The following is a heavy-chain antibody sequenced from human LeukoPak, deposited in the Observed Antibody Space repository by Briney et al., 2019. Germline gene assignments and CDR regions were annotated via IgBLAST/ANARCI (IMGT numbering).Heavy chain of an antibody. D-gene: IGHD4-17*01. CDR3: ARDYGDYVYAFGI. J-gene: IGHJ3*02. V-gene: IGHV3-48*02. CDR1: GLTFSSYS. Sequence: GGSLRLSCAASGLTFSSYSMNWVRQAPGKGLEWVSYISSSSSTIYYADSVKGRFTISRDNAKNSLYLQMSSLRDEDTAVYYCARDYGDYVYAFGIWGQGTMVTVSS. CDR2: ISSSSSTI.